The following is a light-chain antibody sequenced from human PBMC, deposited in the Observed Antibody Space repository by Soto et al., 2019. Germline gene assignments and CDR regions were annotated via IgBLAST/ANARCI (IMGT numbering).Light chain of an antibody. J-gene: IGLJ3*02. V-gene: IGLV2-14*03. CDR1: SSDVGGYNF. CDR3: SSHTSSNTLV. Sequence: QSVLTQPASVSGSPGQSITISCTGTSSDVGGYNFVSWYQQHPGKAPKVLIHDVSNRPSGVSNRFSASKSGNTASLTISGLQAEDEADYYCSSHTSSNTLVFGGGTKLTVL. CDR2: DVS.